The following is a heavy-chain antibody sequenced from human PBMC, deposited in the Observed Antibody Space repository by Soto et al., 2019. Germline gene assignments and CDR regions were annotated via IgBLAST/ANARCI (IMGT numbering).Heavy chain of an antibody. CDR3: ARQGDRSHYIQSPPHFDY. D-gene: IGHD2-15*01. V-gene: IGHV4-39*01. CDR2: IYYSGST. CDR1: GGSISSSSYY. J-gene: IGHJ4*02. Sequence: SETLSLTCTVSGGSISSSSYYWGWIRQPPGKGLEWIGSIYYSGSTYYNPSLKSRVTISVDTSKNQFSLKLSSVTAADTAVYYCARQGDRSHYIQSPPHFDYWGQGTLVTVSS.